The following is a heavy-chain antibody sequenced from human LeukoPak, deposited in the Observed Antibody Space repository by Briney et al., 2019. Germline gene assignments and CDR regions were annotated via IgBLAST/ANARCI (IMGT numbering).Heavy chain of an antibody. CDR1: GFTFSAYA. D-gene: IGHD2-8*01. J-gene: IGHJ5*02. CDR3: ARDTVNGPFVISLDL. CDR2: IGSDNKP. V-gene: IGHV3-23*01. Sequence: PGGSLRLSCEASGFTFSAYAMTWVRQAPGKGLEWVSSIGSDNKPHYSESVKGRFAISRDNSKSMLFLQLNSLRAEDTALYYCARDTVNGPFVISLDLWGQGVLVTVSS.